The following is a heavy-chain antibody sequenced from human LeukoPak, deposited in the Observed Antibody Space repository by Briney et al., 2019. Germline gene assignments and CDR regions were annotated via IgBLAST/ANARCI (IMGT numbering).Heavy chain of an antibody. CDR3: ARNKDSGTNHATIRYDV. CDR1: GGSITSYY. J-gene: IGHJ3*01. V-gene: IGHV4-59*01. CDR2: IYGDGST. D-gene: IGHD1-26*01. Sequence: SGTLSLTCTVSGGSITSYYWTWIRQPPGKGLEWIGFIYGDGSTKYNPSLKSRVTMSVDTSKNQFSLKLSSATAADSAVYYCARNKDSGTNHATIRYDVWGQGTMVTVSS.